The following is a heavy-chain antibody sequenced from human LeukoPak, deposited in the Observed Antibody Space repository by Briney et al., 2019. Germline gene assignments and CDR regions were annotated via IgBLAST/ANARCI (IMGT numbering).Heavy chain of an antibody. V-gene: IGHV1-2*06. CDR1: GYTFTGYY. CDR3: AARDYGDYPYYFDY. Sequence: ASVKVSCKASGYTFTGYYMHWVRQAPGQGLEWMGRINPNSGGTNYAQKFQGRVTMTRDTSISTAYMELSGLRSDDTAVYYCAARDYGDYPYYFDYWGQGTLVTVSS. CDR2: INPNSGGT. D-gene: IGHD4-17*01. J-gene: IGHJ4*02.